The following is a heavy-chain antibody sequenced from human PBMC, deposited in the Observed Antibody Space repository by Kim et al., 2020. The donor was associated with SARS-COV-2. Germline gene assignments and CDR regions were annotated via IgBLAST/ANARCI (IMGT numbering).Heavy chain of an antibody. Sequence: SETLSLTCTVSGGSISSYYWSWIRQPPGKGLEWIGYIYYSGSTNYNPSLKSRVTISVDTSKNQFSLKLSSVTAADTAVYYCARDSGYYDSSDAGGELNWFDPWGQGTLVTVSS. D-gene: IGHD3-22*01. J-gene: IGHJ5*02. CDR3: ARDSGYYDSSDAGGELNWFDP. V-gene: IGHV4-59*01. CDR1: GGSISSYY. CDR2: IYYSGST.